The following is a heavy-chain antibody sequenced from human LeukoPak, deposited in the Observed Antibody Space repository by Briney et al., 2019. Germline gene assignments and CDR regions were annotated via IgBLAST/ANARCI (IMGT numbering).Heavy chain of an antibody. J-gene: IGHJ4*02. CDR3: AREAREYEGSGCYYDY. CDR2: IYTTGGT. CDR1: GGSISNYY. Sequence: SETLSLTCTVSGGSISNYYWAWIRQPAGEGLEWIGRIYTTGGTDYNPSLRSRVTMSVDTSKNQFSLRLRSVTAADTAVYYCAREAREYEGSGCYYDYWGQGTLVTVSS. D-gene: IGHD3-22*01. V-gene: IGHV4-4*07.